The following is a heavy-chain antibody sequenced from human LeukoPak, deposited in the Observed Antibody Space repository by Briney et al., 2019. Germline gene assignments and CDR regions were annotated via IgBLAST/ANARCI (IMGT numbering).Heavy chain of an antibody. D-gene: IGHD2-15*01. Sequence: GGALRLSCAASGFTFGIYWMSWVRQAPGKGLEWVANIKQDGSEKYYVDSVKGRFTISRDNARNSLSLQMNSLRAEDTGLYYCATVQILYVVNDYWGQGTLVTVS. V-gene: IGHV3-7*01. CDR3: ATVQILYVVNDY. CDR2: IKQDGSEK. J-gene: IGHJ4*02. CDR1: GFTFGIYW.